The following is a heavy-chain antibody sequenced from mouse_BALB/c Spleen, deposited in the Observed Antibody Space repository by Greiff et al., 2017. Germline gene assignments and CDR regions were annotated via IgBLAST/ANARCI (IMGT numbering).Heavy chain of an antibody. V-gene: IGHV14-4*02. D-gene: IGHD1-1*01. CDR1: GFNIKDYY. J-gene: IGHJ2*01. Sequence: VQLQQSGAELVRSGASVKLSCTASGFNIKDYYMHWVKQRPEQGLEWIGWIDPENGDTEYAPKFQGKATMTADTSSNTAYLQLSSLTSEDTAVYYCNANGRGYYFDYWGQGTTLTVSS. CDR2: IDPENGDT. CDR3: NANGRGYYFDY.